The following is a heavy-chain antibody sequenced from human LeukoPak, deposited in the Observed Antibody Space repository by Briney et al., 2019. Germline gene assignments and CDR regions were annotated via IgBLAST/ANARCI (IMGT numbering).Heavy chain of an antibody. CDR2: IGGNT. CDR1: GFTFSSYA. D-gene: IGHD5-18*01. J-gene: IGHJ6*02. V-gene: IGHV3-23*01. Sequence: GGSLRLSCAASGFTFSSYAMTWVRQAPGKGLEWVSSIGGNTYYTDSVKGRFTISRDNSKNTLYLQMDSLRAGDTALYYCAKEGGAGYGHGMDVWGQGTTVTVSS. CDR3: AKEGGAGYGHGMDV.